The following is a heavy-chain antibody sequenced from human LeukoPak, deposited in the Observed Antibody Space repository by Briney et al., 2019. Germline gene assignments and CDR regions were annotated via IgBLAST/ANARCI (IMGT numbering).Heavy chain of an antibody. CDR3: ARVQLERRRAPRKDYYYYGMDV. Sequence: PSETLSLTCTVSGGSISSSSYYWGWIRQPPGKGLEWIGSIYYSGSTYYSPSLKSRVTISVDTSKNQFSLKLSSVTAADTAVYYCARVQLERRRAPRKDYYYYGMDVWGQGTTVTVSS. J-gene: IGHJ6*02. CDR1: GGSISSSSYY. CDR2: IYYSGST. V-gene: IGHV4-39*01. D-gene: IGHD1-1*01.